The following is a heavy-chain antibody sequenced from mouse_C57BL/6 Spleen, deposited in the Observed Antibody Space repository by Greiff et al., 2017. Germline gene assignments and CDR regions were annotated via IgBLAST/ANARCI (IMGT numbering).Heavy chain of an antibody. V-gene: IGHV5-17*01. CDR3: AKNYYGSSGYFDY. J-gene: IGHJ2*01. D-gene: IGHD1-1*01. Sequence: EVMLVESGGGLVKPGGSLKLSCAASGFTFSDYGMHWVRQAPEKGLEWVAYIISGSSTIYYADTVKGRFTISRDNAKNTLFLQMTSLRSEDTAMYYCAKNYYGSSGYFDYWGQGTTLTVSS. CDR2: IISGSSTI. CDR1: GFTFSDYG.